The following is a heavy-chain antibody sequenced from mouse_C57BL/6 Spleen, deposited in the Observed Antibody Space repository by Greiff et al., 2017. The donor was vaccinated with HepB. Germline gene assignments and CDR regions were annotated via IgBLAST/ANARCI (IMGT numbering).Heavy chain of an antibody. Sequence: DVKLQESGAELVKPGASVKLSCTASGFNIKDYYMHWVKQRTEQGLEWIGRIDPEDGETKYAPKFQSKATITAEKSSNTAYLQLSSLTSEDTAVYYCALYYGYDYAMDYWGQGTSVTVSS. D-gene: IGHD2-2*01. J-gene: IGHJ4*01. V-gene: IGHV14-2*01. CDR1: GFNIKDYY. CDR2: IDPEDGET. CDR3: ALYYGYDYAMDY.